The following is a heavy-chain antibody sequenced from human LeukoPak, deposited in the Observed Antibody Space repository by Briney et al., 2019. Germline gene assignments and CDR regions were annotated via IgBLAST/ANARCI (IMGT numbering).Heavy chain of an antibody. Sequence: TSETLSLTCTVSGXSISSSSDYWGWIRQPPGKGLEWIGSIYYSGSTYYNPSLKSRVTISVDTSKNQFSLKLSSVTAADTAVYYCARHPPYGSGSCFDYWGQGTLVTVSS. CDR2: IYYSGST. CDR1: GXSISSSSDY. V-gene: IGHV4-39*01. D-gene: IGHD3-10*01. CDR3: ARHPPYGSGSCFDY. J-gene: IGHJ4*02.